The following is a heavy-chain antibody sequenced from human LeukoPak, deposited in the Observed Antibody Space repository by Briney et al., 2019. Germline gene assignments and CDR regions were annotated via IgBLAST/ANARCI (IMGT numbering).Heavy chain of an antibody. CDR2: ISGSGGST. D-gene: IGHD3-16*02. Sequence: PGGSLRLSCAASGFTFSSYAMSWVRQAPGKGLEWASAISGSGGSTYYADSVKGRFTISRDDSKNTLYLQMNSLRAEDTAVYYCAKVEDLITFGGVIVPIFDYWGQGTLVTVSS. CDR1: GFTFSSYA. J-gene: IGHJ4*02. CDR3: AKVEDLITFGGVIVPIFDY. V-gene: IGHV3-23*01.